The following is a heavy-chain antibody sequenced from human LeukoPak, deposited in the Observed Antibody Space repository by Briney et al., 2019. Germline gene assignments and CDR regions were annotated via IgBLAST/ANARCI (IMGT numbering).Heavy chain of an antibody. CDR3: ARGLNLED. CDR1: GGSISSYY. J-gene: IGHJ4*02. Sequence: SETLSLTCTVSGGSISSYYWSWIRQPAGKGLEWIGRSGSTNYSPSLKSRVTMSVDTSKNHFSLKLSSVTAADTAVYYCARGLNLEDWGQGTLVTVSS. CDR2: SGST. V-gene: IGHV4-4*07. D-gene: IGHD1-1*01.